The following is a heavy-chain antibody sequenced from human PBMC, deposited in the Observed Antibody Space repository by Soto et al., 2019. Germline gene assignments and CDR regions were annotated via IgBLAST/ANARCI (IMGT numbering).Heavy chain of an antibody. Sequence: ASVKGSCKASGGTFSSYTISWVRQAPGQGLEWMGRIIPILGIANYAQKFQGRVTITADTSTSTAYMELSSLRSEDTAVYYCATDLRNWAVAVAGTWGQGTLVTVSS. CDR3: ATDLRNWAVAVAGT. D-gene: IGHD6-19*01. V-gene: IGHV1-69*04. CDR1: GGTFSSYT. CDR2: IIPILGIA. J-gene: IGHJ5*02.